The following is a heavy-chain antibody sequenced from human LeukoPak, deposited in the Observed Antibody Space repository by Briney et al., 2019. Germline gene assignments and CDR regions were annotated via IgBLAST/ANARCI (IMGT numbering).Heavy chain of an antibody. CDR1: GASISSDY. D-gene: IGHD3-22*01. CDR2: IYYTGST. J-gene: IGHJ4*02. V-gene: IGHV4-59*01. Sequence: ASETLSLTCSVTGASISSDYWSWIRQAPGKGLEWIGYIYYTGSTNYNPSLKSRVTISADTSMNQFSLKLKSVSAADTAVYYCARGSLDGSAYYYDYWGQGTLVTVSS. CDR3: ARGSLDGSAYYYDY.